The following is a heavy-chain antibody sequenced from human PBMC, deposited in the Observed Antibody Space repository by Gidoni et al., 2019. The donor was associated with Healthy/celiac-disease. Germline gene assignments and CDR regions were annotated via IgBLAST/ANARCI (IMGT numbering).Heavy chain of an antibody. CDR1: GYTFTSYA. D-gene: IGHD1-26*01. Sequence: QVQLVQSGAEVKKPGASVKVSCKASGYTFTSYAMHWVRQAPGQRLEWMGWINAGNGNTKYSQKFQGRVTITRDTSASTAYMELSSLRSEDTAVYYCAGPGGSIYYYYMDVWGKGTTVTVSS. CDR3: AGPGGSIYYYYMDV. J-gene: IGHJ6*03. V-gene: IGHV1-3*01. CDR2: INAGNGNT.